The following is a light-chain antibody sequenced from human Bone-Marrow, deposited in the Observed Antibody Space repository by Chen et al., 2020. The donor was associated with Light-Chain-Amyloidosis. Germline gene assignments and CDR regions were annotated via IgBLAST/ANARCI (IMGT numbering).Light chain of an antibody. CDR2: RAT. CDR3: QSADRSGTYEVI. V-gene: IGLV3-25*03. Sequence: SYELTQPPSVSVSPAQPARITLSGDDLPTKYAYWYQQKPGQAPVLVIHRATERPSGISERFSGSSSGTTATLTISVVQAEDEADYHCQSADRSGTYEVIFGGGTKLTVL. J-gene: IGLJ2*01. CDR1: DLPTKY.